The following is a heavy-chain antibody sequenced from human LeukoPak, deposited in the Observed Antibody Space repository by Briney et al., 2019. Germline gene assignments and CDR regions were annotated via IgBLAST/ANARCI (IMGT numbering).Heavy chain of an antibody. CDR2: ISGSGGST. Sequence: GGSLRLSCAASGFTFSSYAMSWVRQAPGKGLEWVSAISGSGGSTYYADSVKGRFTISRDNSKNTLYLQMNSLRAEDTAVYYCARDLDYYGSGTYPWFDPWGQGTLVTVSS. CDR1: GFTFSSYA. V-gene: IGHV3-23*01. D-gene: IGHD3-10*01. CDR3: ARDLDYYGSGTYPWFDP. J-gene: IGHJ5*02.